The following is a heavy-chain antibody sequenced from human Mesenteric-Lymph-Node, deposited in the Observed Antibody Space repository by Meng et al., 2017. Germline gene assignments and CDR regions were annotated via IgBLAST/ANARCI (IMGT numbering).Heavy chain of an antibody. V-gene: IGHV4-4*02. J-gene: IGHJ4*02. D-gene: IGHD3-22*01. Sequence: QVQLQESGPGLVKPSGPLSPTCAVSGGSVSSTDCWSWVRQPPGKGLEWIGEINHNVGTNYNPSLKSRVTISIDKSKNEFSLNLISATAADTAVYYCARERWAYDSSGYYPWGQGTLVTVSS. CDR2: INHNVGT. CDR1: GGSVSSTDC. CDR3: ARERWAYDSSGYYP.